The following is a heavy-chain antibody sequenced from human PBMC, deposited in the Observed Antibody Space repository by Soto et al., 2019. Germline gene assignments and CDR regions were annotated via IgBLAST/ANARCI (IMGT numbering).Heavy chain of an antibody. Sequence: QVQLVQSGAEVKKPGASVKVSCKVSGYTLTELSMHWVRQAPGKGLEWMGGFDPEDGETIYAQKFQGRVTMTEHTSTNTAYMELSSLRYEDTAVYYCATGYNSGYYVSGFDYWGQGTLVTVSS. CDR2: FDPEDGET. CDR1: GYTLTELS. V-gene: IGHV1-24*01. CDR3: ATGYNSGYYVSGFDY. D-gene: IGHD3-22*01. J-gene: IGHJ4*02.